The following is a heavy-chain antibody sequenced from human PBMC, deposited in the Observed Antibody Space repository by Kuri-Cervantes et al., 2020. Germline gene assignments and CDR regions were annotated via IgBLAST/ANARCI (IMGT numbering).Heavy chain of an antibody. Sequence: GGSLRLSCAASGFTFSSYSMNWVRQAPGKGLEWVSSISSSSSYIYYADSVKGRFTISRDNSKNTLYLQMNSLRAEDTAVYYCARDAMSGYFDYWGQGTLVTVSS. CDR1: GFTFSSYS. V-gene: IGHV3-21*01. CDR2: ISSSSSYI. D-gene: IGHD3-3*01. CDR3: ARDAMSGYFDY. J-gene: IGHJ4*02.